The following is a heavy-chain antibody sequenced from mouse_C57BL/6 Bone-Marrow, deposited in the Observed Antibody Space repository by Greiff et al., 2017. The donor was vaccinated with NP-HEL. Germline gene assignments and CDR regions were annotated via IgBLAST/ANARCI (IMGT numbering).Heavy chain of an antibody. Sequence: DVMLVESGGGLVKPGGSLKLSCAASGFTFSSYAMSWVRQTPEKRLEWVATISDGGSYTYYPDNVKGRFTISRDNAKNNLYLQMSHLKSEDTAMYYCARGLLPSMDYWGQGTSVTVSS. CDR2: ISDGGSYT. CDR1: GFTFSSYA. V-gene: IGHV5-4*03. J-gene: IGHJ4*01. CDR3: ARGLLPSMDY. D-gene: IGHD2-10*01.